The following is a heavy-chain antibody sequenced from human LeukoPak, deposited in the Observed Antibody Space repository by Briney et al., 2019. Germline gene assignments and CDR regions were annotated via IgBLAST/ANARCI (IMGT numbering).Heavy chain of an antibody. V-gene: IGHV4-31*03. J-gene: IGHJ6*02. D-gene: IGHD3-3*01. CDR2: IYYSGST. CDR3: ARHFSSLEWLTGGMDV. CDR1: GGSISSGGYY. Sequence: PSETLSLTCTVSGGSISSGGYYWSWIRQHPGKGLEWIGYIYYSGSTYYNPSLKSRVTISVDTSKNQFSLKLSSVTAADTAVYYCARHFSSLEWLTGGMDVWGQGTTVTVSS.